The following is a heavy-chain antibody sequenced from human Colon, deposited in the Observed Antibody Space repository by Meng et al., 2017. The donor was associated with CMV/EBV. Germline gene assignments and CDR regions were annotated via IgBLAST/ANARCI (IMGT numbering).Heavy chain of an antibody. CDR3: ARDLPIVGAKAFDI. CDR1: GDSVSSNSAA. CDR2: TYYRSKWYN. D-gene: IGHD1-26*01. J-gene: IGHJ3*02. Sequence: SETLSLTCAISGDSVSSNSAAWNWIRQSPSRGLEWLGRTYYRSKWYNDYAVSVKSRITINPDTSKNQFSLQLNSVTPEDTAVYYCARDLPIVGAKAFDIWVQGTMVTVSS. V-gene: IGHV6-1*01.